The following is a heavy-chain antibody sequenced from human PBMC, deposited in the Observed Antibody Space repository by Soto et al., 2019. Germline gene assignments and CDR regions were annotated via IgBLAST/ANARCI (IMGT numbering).Heavy chain of an antibody. J-gene: IGHJ4*02. CDR2: ISAYNGNT. V-gene: IGHV1-18*01. CDR3: ARDGYEGPTPYVLLWFGEFPYVDY. CDR1: GYTFTSYG. D-gene: IGHD3-10*01. Sequence: GASVKVSCKASGYTFTSYGISWVRQAPGQGLEWMGWISAYNGNTNSAQKLQGRVTMTTDTSTSTAYMELRSLRSDDTAVYYCARDGYEGPTPYVLLWFGEFPYVDYWGQGTLVTVSS.